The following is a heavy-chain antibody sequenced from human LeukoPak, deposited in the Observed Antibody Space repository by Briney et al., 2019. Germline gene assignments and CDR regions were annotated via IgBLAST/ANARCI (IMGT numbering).Heavy chain of an antibody. V-gene: IGHV3-23*01. D-gene: IGHD2-15*01. CDR2: ISGSGGST. CDR3: AKYCSGGNCYSPNAFDI. J-gene: IGHJ3*02. Sequence: GGSLRLSCAASGFTFSNYAMNWVRQAPGKGLEWVSAISGSGGSTYYADSVRGRFTISRDNSKNTLYLQMNSLRAEDTAVYYCAKYCSGGNCYSPNAFDIWGQGTMVTVSS. CDR1: GFTFSNYA.